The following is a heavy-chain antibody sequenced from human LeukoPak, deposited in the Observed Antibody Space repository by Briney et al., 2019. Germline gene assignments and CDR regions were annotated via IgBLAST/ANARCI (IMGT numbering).Heavy chain of an antibody. D-gene: IGHD2-21*02. V-gene: IGHV4-61*02. CDR3: ARVPGSSCGGDCYFDY. J-gene: IGHJ4*02. CDR1: AGSISRGSYY. Sequence: SETLSLTCTVSAGSISRGSYYWSWIRQSAGKGLEWIGRIYTSGSTNYNPSLKSRVTISVDKSKNQFSLKLSSVTAADTAVYYCARVPGSSCGGDCYFDYWGQGTQVTVSS. CDR2: IYTSGST.